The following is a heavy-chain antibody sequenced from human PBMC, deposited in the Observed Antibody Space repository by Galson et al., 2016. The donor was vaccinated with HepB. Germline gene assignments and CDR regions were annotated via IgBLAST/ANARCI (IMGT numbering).Heavy chain of an antibody. V-gene: IGHV2-70*20. D-gene: IGHD3-22*01. CDR1: GFSLSTSGMC. Sequence: PALVKPTQTLTLTCTFSGFSLSTSGMCVSWVRQLPGKALEWLALIDWDDDKYYSTSLKTRLTISKDTSKNQVVLSITNMDPVDTATYYCARRDSSDNSGYSFDSWGQGTLVTVAS. CDR2: IDWDDDK. J-gene: IGHJ4*02. CDR3: ARRDSSDNSGYSFDS.